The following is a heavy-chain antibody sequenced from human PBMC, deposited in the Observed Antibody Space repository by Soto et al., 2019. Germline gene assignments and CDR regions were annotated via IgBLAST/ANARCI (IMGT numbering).Heavy chain of an antibody. CDR2: IYNDGSGGST. Sequence: GGSLRLSCAASGLTVSSNYMSWVRQETGKGLECVSVIYNDGSGGSTYYADSVKGRFTISRDKSKNTLFLQMNSLRAEDTAVYYCARDIGAESIAAHPDAFDIWGQGTMVTVSS. J-gene: IGHJ3*02. CDR3: ARDIGAESIAAHPDAFDI. V-gene: IGHV3-66*01. D-gene: IGHD6-6*01. CDR1: GLTVSSNY.